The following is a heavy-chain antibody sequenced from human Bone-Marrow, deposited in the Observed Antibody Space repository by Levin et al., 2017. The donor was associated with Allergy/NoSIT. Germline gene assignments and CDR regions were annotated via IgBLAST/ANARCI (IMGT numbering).Heavy chain of an antibody. Sequence: GSLRLSCTVSGGSISSYYWSWIRQPPGKGLEWIGYIYYSGSTNYNPSLKSRVTISVDTSKNQFSLKLSSVTAADTAVYYCARHRIPGGMDVWGQGTTVTVSS. V-gene: IGHV4-59*08. D-gene: IGHD2-15*01. CDR1: GGSISSYY. J-gene: IGHJ6*02. CDR2: IYYSGST. CDR3: ARHRIPGGMDV.